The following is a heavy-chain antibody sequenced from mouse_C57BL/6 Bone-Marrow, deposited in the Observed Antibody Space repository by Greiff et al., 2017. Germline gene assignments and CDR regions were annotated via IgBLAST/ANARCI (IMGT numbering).Heavy chain of an antibody. CDR2: IYPGSGST. D-gene: IGHD1-1*01. CDR3: STVPDY. J-gene: IGHJ2*01. V-gene: IGHV1-55*01. CDR1: GYTFTSYW. Sequence: VKVVESGAELVKPGASVKMSCKASGYTFTSYWITWVKQRPGQGLEWIGDIYPGSGSTNYNEQFKSKATLTVDTSSSTAYMQLSSLTSEDSAVYYCSTVPDYWGQGTTLTVSS.